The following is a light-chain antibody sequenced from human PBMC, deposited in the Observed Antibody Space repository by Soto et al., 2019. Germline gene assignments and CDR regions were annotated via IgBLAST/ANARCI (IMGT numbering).Light chain of an antibody. CDR3: QQRSNGTPLT. Sequence: EIVLTQSPATLSLSPGERATFSCRASQSVSSDLVWYQQKPGQAPRLLIYDASNRATGIPARFSGSGSGTDFTLTISSLEPEDFAVYYCQQRSNGTPLTFGGGTKVEIK. CDR2: DAS. CDR1: QSVSSD. V-gene: IGKV3-11*01. J-gene: IGKJ4*01.